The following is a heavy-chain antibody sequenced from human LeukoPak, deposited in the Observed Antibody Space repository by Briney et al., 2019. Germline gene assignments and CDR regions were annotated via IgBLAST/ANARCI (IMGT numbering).Heavy chain of an antibody. V-gene: IGHV3-30*18. Sequence: GGSLRLSCAASGFTISSYGMHWVRQAPGKGLEWVAVISYDGSNKYYADSVKGRFTISRDNSKNTLYLQMNSLRAEDMAVYYCANRPLIAVAGTDDYWGQGTLVTVSS. CDR3: ANRPLIAVAGTDDY. CDR1: GFTISSYG. D-gene: IGHD6-19*01. J-gene: IGHJ4*02. CDR2: ISYDGSNK.